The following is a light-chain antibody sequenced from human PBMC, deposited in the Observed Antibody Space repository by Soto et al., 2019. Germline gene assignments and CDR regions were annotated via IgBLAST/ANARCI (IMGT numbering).Light chain of an antibody. CDR1: QSISSY. CDR2: AAS. CDR3: QQSYSTPRI. Sequence: DIQMNQYPSSLSASVGDRVTITCRASQSISSYLNWYQQKPGKAPKLLIYAASSLQSGVPSRLSGSGSVTDFTLTISSLQPEDFATYYCQQSYSTPRIFCQGTRLEIK. V-gene: IGKV1-39*01. J-gene: IGKJ5*01.